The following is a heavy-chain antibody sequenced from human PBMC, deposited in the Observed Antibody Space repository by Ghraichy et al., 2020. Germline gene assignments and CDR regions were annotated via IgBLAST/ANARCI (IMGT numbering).Heavy chain of an antibody. D-gene: IGHD2-21*01. V-gene: IGHV3-7*01. CDR2: IKQDGSEK. CDR1: GFTFSSYW. CDR3: AIGLRHCDY. Sequence: GGSLRLSCAASGFTFSSYWMSWVRQAPGKGLEWVANIKQDGSEKYYVDSVKGRFTISRDNAKNSLYLQMNSLRAEDTAVDYCAIGLRHCDYWRQGTLVTGSA. J-gene: IGHJ4*02.